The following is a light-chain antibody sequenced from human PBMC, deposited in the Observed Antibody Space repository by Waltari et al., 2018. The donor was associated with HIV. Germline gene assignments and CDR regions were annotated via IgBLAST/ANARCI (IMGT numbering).Light chain of an antibody. V-gene: IGLV10-54*01. CDR2: RNN. J-gene: IGLJ2*01. Sequence: AGLSQPTSLSTGLGQTATLTRTGNSDNVGHQGAVWLQHHQGLPPGLLSHRNNNRPSGVSDRFSTATSGNTAFLTIRGLRSEDEADYFCSAWDSSLTGWIFGGGTQLAVL. CDR3: SAWDSSLTGWI. CDR1: SDNVGHQG.